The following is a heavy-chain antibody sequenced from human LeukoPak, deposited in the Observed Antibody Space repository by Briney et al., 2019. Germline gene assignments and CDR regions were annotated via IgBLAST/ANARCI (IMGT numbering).Heavy chain of an antibody. CDR1: GFTFSYYG. J-gene: IGHJ6*03. Sequence: GGSLRLSCAASGFTFSYYGIHWVRQAPGKGLEWVTFIRYDGSNKYYADSVKGRFIISRDNSKNTLYLQMNSLRAEDTAVYYCAKDTVKVTTIRRVPHYMDVWGKGTTVTISS. D-gene: IGHD5-12*01. CDR3: AKDTVKVTTIRRVPHYMDV. V-gene: IGHV3-30*02. CDR2: IRYDGSNK.